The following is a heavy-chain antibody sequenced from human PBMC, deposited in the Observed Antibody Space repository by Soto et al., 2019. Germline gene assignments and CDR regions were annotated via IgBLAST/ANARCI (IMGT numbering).Heavy chain of an antibody. V-gene: IGHV4-34*01. CDR3: ARGRWIFGVARPPHAFDI. CDR2: INHSGST. Sequence: QVQLQQWGAGLLKPSETLSLTCAVYGGSFSGYYWSWIRQPPGKGLEWIGEINHSGSTNYNPSLKSRVTISVDTSKNQFSLKLSSVTAADTAVYYCARGRWIFGVARPPHAFDIWGQGTMVTVSS. J-gene: IGHJ3*02. CDR1: GGSFSGYY. D-gene: IGHD3-3*01.